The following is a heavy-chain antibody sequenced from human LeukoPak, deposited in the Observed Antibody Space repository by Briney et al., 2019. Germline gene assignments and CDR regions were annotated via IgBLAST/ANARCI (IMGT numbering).Heavy chain of an antibody. CDR3: ARDLKTYSSSSW. D-gene: IGHD6-13*01. V-gene: IGHV3-48*03. CDR2: ISSSGSTI. J-gene: IGHJ4*02. Sequence: GGSLRLSCAASGFTFSSYEMNWVRQAPGKGLEWVSYISSSGSTIYYADSVEGRFTISRDNAKNSLYLQMDSLRAEDTAVYYCARDLKTYSSSSWWGQGTLVTVSS. CDR1: GFTFSSYE.